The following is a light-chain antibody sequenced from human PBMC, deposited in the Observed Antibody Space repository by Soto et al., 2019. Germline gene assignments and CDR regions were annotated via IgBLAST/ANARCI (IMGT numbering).Light chain of an antibody. V-gene: IGLV2-14*01. CDR3: SSYTSSITVV. CDR2: DVS. J-gene: IGLJ2*01. CDR1: SSDVGGYNY. Sequence: QSALTQPASVSGSPGQSITISCTGTSSDVGGYNYVSWYQQHPGKAHKLMIYDVSNRPSGVSNRFSGSKSGNTASLTISGLQAEDEADYYCSSYTSSITVVFGGGTKLTVL.